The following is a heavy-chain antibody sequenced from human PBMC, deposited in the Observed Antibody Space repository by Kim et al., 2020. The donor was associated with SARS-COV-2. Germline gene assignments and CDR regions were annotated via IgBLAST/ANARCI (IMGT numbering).Heavy chain of an antibody. V-gene: IGHV1-18*01. D-gene: IGHD3-22*01. CDR2: ISAYNGNT. J-gene: IGHJ5*02. CDR1: GYTFTSYG. CDR3: ASTVAYYYDSSAPLDYNWFDP. Sequence: ASVKVSCKASGYTFTSYGISWVRQAPGQGLEWMGWISAYNGNTNYAQKLQGRVTMTTDTSTSTAYMELRSLRSDDTAVYYCASTVAYYYDSSAPLDYNWFDPWGQGTLVTVSS.